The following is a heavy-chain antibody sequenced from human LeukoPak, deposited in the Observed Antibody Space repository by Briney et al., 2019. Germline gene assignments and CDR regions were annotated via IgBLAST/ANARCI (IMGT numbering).Heavy chain of an antibody. CDR3: AKDLSGSYDY. CDR1: GFIFSSYA. J-gene: IGHJ4*02. Sequence: GGSLRLSCAASGFIFSSYAMSWVRQAPGKGLEWVSAISGSGESTYYADSVKGRFTISRDNSKNTLYLQMNSLRAEDTAVYYGAKDLSGSYDYWGQGTLVTVSS. D-gene: IGHD1-26*01. V-gene: IGHV3-23*01. CDR2: ISGSGEST.